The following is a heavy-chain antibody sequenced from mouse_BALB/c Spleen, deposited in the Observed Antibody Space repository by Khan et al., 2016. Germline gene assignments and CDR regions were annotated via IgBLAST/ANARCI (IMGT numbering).Heavy chain of an antibody. J-gene: IGHJ3*01. CDR2: IWGDGRT. D-gene: IGHD2-12*01. Sequence: QVQLKESGPGLVAPSQSLSITCTVSGFSLTGYGVNWVRQPPGKGLEWLGKIWGDGRTDYNSALKSRVSISKDKSKSQVFLKRNSLQTDDTANYYCSSDYDGFAYWGQGTLVIVSA. CDR3: SSDYDGFAY. V-gene: IGHV2-6-7*01. CDR1: GFSLTGYG.